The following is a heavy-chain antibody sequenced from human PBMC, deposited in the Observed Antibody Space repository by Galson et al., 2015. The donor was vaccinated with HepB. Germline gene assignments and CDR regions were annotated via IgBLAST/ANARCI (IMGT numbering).Heavy chain of an antibody. CDR1: GFTFSSYS. V-gene: IGHV3-48*01. CDR2: ISSSSSTI. D-gene: IGHD4-17*01. Sequence: SLRLSCAASGFTFSSYSMNWVRQAPGKGLEWVSYISSSSSTIYYADSVKGRFTISRDNAKNSLYLQMNSLRAEDTAVYYCAREDGDYLTYYYYYGMDVWGQGTTVTVSS. CDR3: AREDGDYLTYYYYYGMDV. J-gene: IGHJ6*02.